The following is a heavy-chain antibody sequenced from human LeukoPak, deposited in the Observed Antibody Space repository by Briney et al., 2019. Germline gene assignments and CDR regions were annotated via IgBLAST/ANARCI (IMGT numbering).Heavy chain of an antibody. CDR1: GFTVSSNY. CDR2: ISGSGGST. J-gene: IGHJ6*02. CDR3: AKDSGSYYYYYGMDV. V-gene: IGHV3-23*01. D-gene: IGHD1-26*01. Sequence: GGSLRLSCAASGFTVSSNYMSWVRQAPGKGLEWVSAISGSGGSTYYADSVKGRFTISRDNSKNTLYLQMNSLRAEDTAVYYCAKDSGSYYYYYGMDVWGQGTTVTVSS.